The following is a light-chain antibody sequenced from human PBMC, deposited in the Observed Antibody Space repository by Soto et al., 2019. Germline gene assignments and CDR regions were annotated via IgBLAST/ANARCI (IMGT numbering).Light chain of an antibody. CDR1: QSISSW. Sequence: DIPMTQSPSTLSSSVGDIVTITCRASQSISSWLAWYQQKPGKAPKLLIYDASSLESGVPSRFSGSGSGTEFTLTISSLQPDDFATYYCQQYNSYSRGAFGQGTKVEIK. CDR3: QQYNSYSRGA. CDR2: DAS. V-gene: IGKV1-5*01. J-gene: IGKJ1*01.